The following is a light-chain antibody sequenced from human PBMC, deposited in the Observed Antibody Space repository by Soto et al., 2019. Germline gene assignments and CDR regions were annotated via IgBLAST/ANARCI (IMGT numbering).Light chain of an antibody. CDR1: QGISNF. CDR3: QKYNSAPSLT. CDR2: AAS. J-gene: IGKJ4*01. Sequence: DIQMTQSPSSLSASVGDRVTITCRASQGISNFLAWYQQRPGTVPKVLIYAASTLQSGVPSRFSGSGSGTDFTLTISSLQPEDVATYYCQKYNSAPSLTFGGGTKVEIK. V-gene: IGKV1-27*01.